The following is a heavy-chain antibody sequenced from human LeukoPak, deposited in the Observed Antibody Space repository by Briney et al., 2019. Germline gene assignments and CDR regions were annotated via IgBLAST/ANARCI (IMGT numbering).Heavy chain of an antibody. V-gene: IGHV3-48*03. CDR3: ARGHTAILYGMDV. CDR1: GFTFSSYE. CDR2: ISSSGSTI. D-gene: IGHD5-18*01. J-gene: IGHJ6*04. Sequence: GGSLRLSCAASGFTFSSYEMNWVRQAPGKGLEWVSYISSSGSTIYYADSVKGRFTISRDNAKNSLYLQMNSLRAEDTAVYYCARGHTAILYGMDVWGIGTTVTVSS.